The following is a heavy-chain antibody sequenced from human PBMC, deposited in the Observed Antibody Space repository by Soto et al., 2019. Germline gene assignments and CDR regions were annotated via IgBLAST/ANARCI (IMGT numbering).Heavy chain of an antibody. CDR3: AREGMGYDILTGYYPGYAFDI. CDR2: ISSNGGST. V-gene: IGHV3-64*01. J-gene: IGHJ3*02. D-gene: IGHD3-9*01. CDR1: GFTFSSYA. Sequence: PGGSLRLSCAASGFTFSSYAMHWVRQAPGKGLEYVSAISSNGGSTYYANSVKGRFTISRDNSKNTLYLQMGSLRAEDMAVYYCAREGMGYDILTGYYPGYAFDIWGQGTMVTVSS.